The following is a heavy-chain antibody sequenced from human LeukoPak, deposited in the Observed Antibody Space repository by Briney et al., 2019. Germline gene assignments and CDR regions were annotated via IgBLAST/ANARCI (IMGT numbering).Heavy chain of an antibody. CDR2: ISGSGGST. CDR1: GFTFSSYA. CDR3: AKGEGYYGSGSYYILSKLVDY. D-gene: IGHD3-10*01. J-gene: IGHJ4*02. V-gene: IGHV3-23*01. Sequence: GSLRLSCAASGFTFSSYAMSWVRQAPGKGLEWVSAISGSGGSTYYADSVKGRFTISRDNSKNTLYLQMNSLRAEDTAVYYCAKGEGYYGSGSYYILSKLVDYWGQGTLVTVSS.